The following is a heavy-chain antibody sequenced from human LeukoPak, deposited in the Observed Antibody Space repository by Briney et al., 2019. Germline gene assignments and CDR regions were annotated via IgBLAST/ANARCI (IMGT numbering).Heavy chain of an antibody. CDR3: ARGGAVRHADYFGKTFDY. CDR1: GGSFSGYY. D-gene: IGHD4-17*01. V-gene: IGHV4-59*01. J-gene: IGHJ4*02. CDR2: VYYSGSN. Sequence: PSETLSLTCAVYGGSFSGYYWSWIRQPPGKGREWIGYVYYSGSNNYNPSLKSRVTISVDTSKIQFSLKLNSVTAADTAVYYCARGGAVRHADYFGKTFDYWGQGTLVTVSS.